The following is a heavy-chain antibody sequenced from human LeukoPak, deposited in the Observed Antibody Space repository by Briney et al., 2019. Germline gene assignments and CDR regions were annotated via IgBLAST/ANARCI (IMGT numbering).Heavy chain of an antibody. CDR2: IWYDGSNK. J-gene: IGHJ4*02. CDR1: GFTFSSYG. CDR3: ARASCGGDCYSFDY. Sequence: PGRSLRLSCAASGFTFSSYGVHWVRQAPGKGLEWVAVIWYDGSNKYYADSVKGRFTISRDNSKNTLYLQMNSLRAEDTAVYYCARASCGGDCYSFDYWGQGTLVTVSS. V-gene: IGHV3-33*01. D-gene: IGHD2-21*02.